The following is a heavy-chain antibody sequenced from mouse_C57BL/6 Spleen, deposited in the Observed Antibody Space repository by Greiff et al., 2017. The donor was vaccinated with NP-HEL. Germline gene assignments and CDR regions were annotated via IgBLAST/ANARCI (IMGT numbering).Heavy chain of an antibody. CDR1: GYAFSSSW. CDR2: IYPGDGDT. J-gene: IGHJ3*01. Sequence: QVQLQQSGPELVKPGASVKISCKASGYAFSSSWMNWVKQRPGKGLEWIGRIYPGDGDTNYNGKFKGKATLTADKSSSTAYMQLSSLTSEDSAVYFCARGGSGPLAYWGQGTLVTVSA. CDR3: ARGGSGPLAY. D-gene: IGHD3-2*02. V-gene: IGHV1-82*01.